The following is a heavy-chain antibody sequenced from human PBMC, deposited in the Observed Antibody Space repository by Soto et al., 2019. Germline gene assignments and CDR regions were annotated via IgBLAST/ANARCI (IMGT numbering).Heavy chain of an antibody. J-gene: IGHJ4*02. CDR3: ARDIRSYDFWSGYYYVLYYFDY. CDR1: GFTFSDYY. V-gene: IGHV3-11*01. CDR2: ISSSGSTI. Sequence: GGSLRLSCAASGFTFSDYYMSWIRQAPGKGLEWVSYISSSGSTIYYADSVKGRFTISRDNAKNSLYLQMNSLRAEDTAVYYCARDIRSYDFWSGYYYVLYYFDYWGQGTLVTVSS. D-gene: IGHD3-3*01.